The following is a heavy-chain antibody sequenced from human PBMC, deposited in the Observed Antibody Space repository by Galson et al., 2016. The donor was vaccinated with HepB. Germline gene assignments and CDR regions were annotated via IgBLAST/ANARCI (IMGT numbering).Heavy chain of an antibody. J-gene: IGHJ5*02. V-gene: IGHV4-39*01. D-gene: IGHD3-10*01. Sequence: ETLSLTCTVSGGSIRSTSYYWGWIRQPPGKGLEWIGNIYYSGNTFYSPSLKSRLTISVDASKNQFSLNLSSVTATDTAVYYCASFYGSGSHYNYWFDPWGRGTQVTVSS. CDR1: GGSIRSTSYY. CDR3: ASFYGSGSHYNYWFDP. CDR2: IYYSGNT.